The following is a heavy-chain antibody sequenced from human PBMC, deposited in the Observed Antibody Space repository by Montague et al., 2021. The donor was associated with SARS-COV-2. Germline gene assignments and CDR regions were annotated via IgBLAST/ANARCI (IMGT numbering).Heavy chain of an antibody. V-gene: IGHV4-39*07. Sequence: SETLSLTRTLSGGSISSSSYYWGWIRQPPGKGLEWIGSIYYSGSTYYXPSLKSRVTISVDTSKNQFSLKLSSVTAADTALYYCARGVPVTTFYYYYGMDVWGQGTTVTVSS. CDR2: IYYSGST. CDR1: GGSISSSSYY. CDR3: ARGVPVTTFYYYYGMDV. J-gene: IGHJ6*02. D-gene: IGHD4-11*01.